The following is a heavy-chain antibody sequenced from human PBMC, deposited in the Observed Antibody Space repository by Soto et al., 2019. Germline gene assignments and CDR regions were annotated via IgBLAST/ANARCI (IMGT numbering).Heavy chain of an antibody. Sequence: QVRLVQSGAEVKKTGSSVKVSCEASGTTFSNFAIGWVRQAPGQGLEWMGGIILPFGTPNYAQKFQGRVTXXAXXSMTTAYMELRGLRSEDTAVYYCVRGPDYEGYFDYWGQGTLVTVSS. CDR2: IILPFGTP. CDR1: GTTFSNFA. V-gene: IGHV1-69*12. D-gene: IGHD3-22*01. CDR3: VRGPDYEGYFDY. J-gene: IGHJ4*02.